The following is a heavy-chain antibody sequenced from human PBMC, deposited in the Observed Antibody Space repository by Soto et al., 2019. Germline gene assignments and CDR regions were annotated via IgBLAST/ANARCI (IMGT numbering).Heavy chain of an antibody. D-gene: IGHD6-19*01. CDR3: AKFFRRSVRAGHGDY. CDR2: ISGSGGST. CDR1: GFTFSSYA. V-gene: IGHV3-23*01. Sequence: EVQLLESGGGLVQPGGSLRLSCAASGFTFSSYAMSWVRQAPGKGLEWVSAISGSGGSTYYADSVKGRFTISRDNSKNTLHLQMNSLRAEDTAVYYCAKFFRRSVRAGHGDYWGQGTLVTVSS. J-gene: IGHJ4*02.